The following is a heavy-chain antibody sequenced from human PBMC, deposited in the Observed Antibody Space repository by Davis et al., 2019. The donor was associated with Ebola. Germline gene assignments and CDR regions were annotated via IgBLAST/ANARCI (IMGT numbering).Heavy chain of an antibody. D-gene: IGHD3-10*01. CDR1: GFTVSSNY. V-gene: IGHV3-66*02. J-gene: IGHJ6*02. Sequence: GESLKISCAASGFTVSSNYMSWVRQAPGKGLEWVSVIYSGGSTYYADSVKGRFTISRDNSKNTQYLQMNSLRAEDTAVYYCARGDGYYYYYGMDVWGQGTTVTVSS. CDR3: ARGDGYYYYYGMDV. CDR2: IYSGGST.